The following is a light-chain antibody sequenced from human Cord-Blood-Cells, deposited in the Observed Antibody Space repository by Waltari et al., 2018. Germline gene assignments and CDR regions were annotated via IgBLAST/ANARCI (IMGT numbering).Light chain of an antibody. CDR1: KLGDKY. CDR3: QAWDSSTAV. Sequence: SYELTQPPSVSVAPGQTASITCSGDKLGDKYACWYQQKPGQSPVLVIYQHSKRPSGIPGRFSGSNSGNAATLTISGTPAMDEADYYCQAWDSSTAVFGGGTKLTVL. CDR2: QHS. V-gene: IGLV3-1*01. J-gene: IGLJ3*02.